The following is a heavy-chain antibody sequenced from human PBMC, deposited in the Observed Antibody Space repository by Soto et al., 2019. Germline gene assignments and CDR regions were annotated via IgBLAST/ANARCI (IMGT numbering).Heavy chain of an antibody. Sequence: PSETLSLTCTVSGASINNGDYYWSWIRQLPGKGLEWIGYIHYSGSTYYNPSLKSRVTISVDTFKNQFSLKLSSVTAADTAVYYCARDHYVYDILTGYGYYYGMDVWGQGTTVTVSS. D-gene: IGHD3-9*01. J-gene: IGHJ6*02. CDR3: ARDHYVYDILTGYGYYYGMDV. CDR2: IHYSGST. CDR1: GASINNGDYY. V-gene: IGHV4-30-4*08.